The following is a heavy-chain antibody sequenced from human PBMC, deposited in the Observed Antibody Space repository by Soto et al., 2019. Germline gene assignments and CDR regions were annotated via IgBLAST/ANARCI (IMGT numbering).Heavy chain of an antibody. CDR1: GFTFSSYG. Sequence: VQLVESGGGVVQPGRSLRLSCAASGFTFSSYGMHWVRQAPGKGLEWVAVIWYDGSNKYYADSVKGRFTISRDNSKNTLYLQMNSLRAEDTAVYYCARESVANILGYYYGMDVWGQGTTVTVSS. D-gene: IGHD2-15*01. CDR2: IWYDGSNK. V-gene: IGHV3-33*01. J-gene: IGHJ6*02. CDR3: ARESVANILGYYYGMDV.